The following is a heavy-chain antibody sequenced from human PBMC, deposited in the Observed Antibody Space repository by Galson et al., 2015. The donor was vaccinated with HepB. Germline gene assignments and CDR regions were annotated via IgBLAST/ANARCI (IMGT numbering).Heavy chain of an antibody. CDR3: AKDEDSSGCNDY. CDR2: ISGSGGST. V-gene: IGHV3-23*01. D-gene: IGHD3-22*01. CDR1: GFTFSNAW. Sequence: SLRLSCAAFGFTFSNAWMNWVRQAPGKGLEWVSAISGSGGSTYYADSVKGRFTISRDNSKNTLYLQMNSLRAEDTAVYYCAKDEDSSGCNDYWGQGTLVTVSS. J-gene: IGHJ4*02.